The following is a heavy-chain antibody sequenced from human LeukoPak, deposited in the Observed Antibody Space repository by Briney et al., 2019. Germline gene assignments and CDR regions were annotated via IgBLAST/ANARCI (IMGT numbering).Heavy chain of an antibody. CDR2: INHSGST. CDR1: GGSFSGYY. CDR3: ARFRGKYSSGWLDY. V-gene: IGHV4-34*01. D-gene: IGHD6-19*01. Sequence: TSETRSLTCAVYGGSFSGYYWSWIRQPPGKGQEWIGEINHSGSTNYNPSLKSRVTISVDTSKNQFSLKLSSVTAADTAVYYCARFRGKYSSGWLDYWGQGTLVTVSS. J-gene: IGHJ4*02.